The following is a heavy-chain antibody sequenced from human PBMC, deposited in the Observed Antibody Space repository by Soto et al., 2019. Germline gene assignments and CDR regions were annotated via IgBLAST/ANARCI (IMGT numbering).Heavy chain of an antibody. CDR2: IYYTDSA. CDR1: GGSITISGYY. Sequence: SETLSLTCSVSGGSITISGYYWGWIRQLPGKCLEWIGYIYYTDSAYYNPSLKSRVFISVDTSKNRFSLKMGSVTAADTAVYFCARSYLGSSSSGRGFDLWGQGTLVTVSS. V-gene: IGHV4-31*03. J-gene: IGHJ4*02. CDR3: ARSYLGSSSSGRGFDL. D-gene: IGHD6-6*01.